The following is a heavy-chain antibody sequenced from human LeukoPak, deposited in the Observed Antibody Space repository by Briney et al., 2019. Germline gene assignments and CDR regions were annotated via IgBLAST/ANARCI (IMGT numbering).Heavy chain of an antibody. D-gene: IGHD3-22*01. CDR1: GGSISGYY. Sequence: SETLSLTCTVSGGSISGYYWSWIRQSPGKGLEWIGYISYIGSTNYNPSLKSRVTISVDTSKNQFSLKLNSVTAADTAVYYCAKSNGYGLIDIWGQGTMVTVSS. CDR3: AKSNGYGLIDI. J-gene: IGHJ3*02. CDR2: ISYIGST. V-gene: IGHV4-59*12.